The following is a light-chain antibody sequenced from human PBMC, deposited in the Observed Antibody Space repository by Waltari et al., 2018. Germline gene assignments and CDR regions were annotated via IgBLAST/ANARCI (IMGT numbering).Light chain of an antibody. CDR2: AAS. CDR1: QGISSY. Sequence: DIQLTQSPSFLSVSVGDRVPITCRASQGISSYLARYQQKPGKAPKLLVYAASSLQSGVPSRFSGSGSGTEFTLTISSLQPEDFASYYCQQLSTYPLTIGGGTKVEIK. J-gene: IGKJ4*01. V-gene: IGKV1-9*01. CDR3: QQLSTYPLT.